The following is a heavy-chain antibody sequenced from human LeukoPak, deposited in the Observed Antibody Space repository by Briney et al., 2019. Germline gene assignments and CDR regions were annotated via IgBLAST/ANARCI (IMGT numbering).Heavy chain of an antibody. CDR2: IRNRSSYI. V-gene: IGHV3-21*01. D-gene: IGHD3-10*01. CDR3: ERDRHTAKGNFDS. CDR1: SYTFSSYS. J-gene: IGHJ4*02. Sequence: GGSLRLSCAAWSYTFSSYSVKGLPRAPGKAVEGVSSIRNRSSYIYYEDLVKGRFTISRDNAKKSLYLKMNSQRAEDPAVYYCERDRHTAKGNFDSWGQRTLVTVSS.